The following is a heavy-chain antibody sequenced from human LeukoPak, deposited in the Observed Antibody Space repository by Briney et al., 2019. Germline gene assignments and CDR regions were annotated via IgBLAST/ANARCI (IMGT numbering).Heavy chain of an antibody. CDR3: ARVTAMVSYNWFDP. CDR2: IYYSGST. Sequence: KPSETLSLTCAVYGGSFSGYYWSWIRQPPGKGLEWIGYIYYSGSTNYNPSLKSRVTISVDTSKNQFSLKLSSVTAADTAVYYCARVTAMVSYNWFDPWGQGTLVTVSS. J-gene: IGHJ5*02. CDR1: GGSFSGYY. V-gene: IGHV4-59*01. D-gene: IGHD2-2*01.